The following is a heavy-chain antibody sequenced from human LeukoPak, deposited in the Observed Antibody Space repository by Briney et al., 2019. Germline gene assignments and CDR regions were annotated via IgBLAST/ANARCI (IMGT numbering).Heavy chain of an antibody. J-gene: IGHJ4*02. D-gene: IGHD3-22*01. CDR3: VYLDSSGYYYGRLRY. CDR1: GFTFGSHA. CDR2: INADSVKT. Sequence: GGSPRLSCAASGFTFGSHAMSWVRQTPGKGLEWVSSINADSVKTHYADSVKGRFTVSRDNAKKALYLQMNSLRAEDTAIYFCVYLDSSGYYYGRLRYWGQGTPVTVSS. V-gene: IGHV3-23*01.